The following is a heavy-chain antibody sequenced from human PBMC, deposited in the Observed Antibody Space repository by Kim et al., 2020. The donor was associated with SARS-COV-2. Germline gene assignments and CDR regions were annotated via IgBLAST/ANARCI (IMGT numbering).Heavy chain of an antibody. J-gene: IGHJ4*02. V-gene: IGHV3-74*03. CDR2: IHSDDSGT. D-gene: IGHD6-25*01. CDR1: GFTFSSYW. Sequence: GGSLRLSCAASGFTFSSYWMHWVRQVPGKGLVWVARIHSDDSGTEYADSVRGRFTISRDNVKNTLYLQMNSLRVEDTAVYHCARRAGISSGRYSFDYWGQGTLVTVSS. CDR3: ARRAGISSGRYSFDY.